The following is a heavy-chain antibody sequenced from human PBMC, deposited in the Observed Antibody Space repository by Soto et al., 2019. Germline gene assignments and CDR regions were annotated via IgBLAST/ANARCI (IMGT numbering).Heavy chain of an antibody. CDR3: AKVYSDFWSGNPYYFDY. V-gene: IGHV3-23*04. CDR1: RFTFSSCA. J-gene: IGHJ4*02. D-gene: IGHD3-3*01. Sequence: EVQLVESGGGLVQPGGSLRLSCAASRFTFSSCAMTWVRQAPGKGLEWVSTIGGSRGTTYYADSVKGRFTISRDNSKTTLYLQMNSLRAEDTAVYYCAKVYSDFWSGNPYYFDYWGQGTLVTVSS. CDR2: IGGSRGTT.